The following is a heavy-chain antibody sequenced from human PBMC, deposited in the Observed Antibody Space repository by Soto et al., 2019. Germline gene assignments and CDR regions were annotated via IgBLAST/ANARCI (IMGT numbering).Heavy chain of an antibody. CDR2: ISYDGSNK. D-gene: IGHD6-13*01. V-gene: IGHV3-30*18. J-gene: IGHJ4*02. CDR3: AKESYSSSWTHFGY. CDR1: GFTFSSYG. Sequence: QVQLVESGGGVGQPGRSLRLSCAASGFTFSSYGMHWVRQAPGKGLEWVAVISYDGSNKYYADSVKGRFTISRDNSKNTLYLQMNSLRAEDTAVYYCAKESYSSSWTHFGYWGQGTLVTVSS.